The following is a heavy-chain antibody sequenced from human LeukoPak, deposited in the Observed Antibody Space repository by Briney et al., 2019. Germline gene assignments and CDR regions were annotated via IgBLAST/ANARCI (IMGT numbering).Heavy chain of an antibody. D-gene: IGHD3-3*01. Sequence: ASVEVSCKVSGYTLTELSMHWVRQAPGKGLEWMGGFDPEDGETIYAQKFQGRVTMTEDTSTDTAYMELSSLRSEDTAVYYCATSQLWSDPLDIWGQGTMVTVSS. V-gene: IGHV1-24*01. CDR3: ATSQLWSDPLDI. CDR1: GYTLTELS. J-gene: IGHJ3*02. CDR2: FDPEDGET.